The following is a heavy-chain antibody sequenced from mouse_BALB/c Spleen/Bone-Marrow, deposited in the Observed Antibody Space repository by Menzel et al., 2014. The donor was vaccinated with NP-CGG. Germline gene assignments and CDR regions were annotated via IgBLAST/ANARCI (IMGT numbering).Heavy chain of an antibody. J-gene: IGHJ4*01. V-gene: IGHV1-7*01. CDR2: INPSTGDT. CDR3: ARGNYEAMDS. Sequence: QVQLQQSGAELAKPGASVKMSCKASGYTFSRYWMHWVKQRPGQGLEWIGYINPSTGDTEYNQKFKDKATLTADMSSSSAYKQLSSLTSEDAAVYYCARGNYEAMDSWGLGTSVTVSS. D-gene: IGHD2-1*01. CDR1: GYTFSRYW.